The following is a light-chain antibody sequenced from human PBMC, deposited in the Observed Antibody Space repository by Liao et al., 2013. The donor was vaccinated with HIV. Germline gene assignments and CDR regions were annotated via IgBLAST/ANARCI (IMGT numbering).Light chain of an antibody. CDR1: NIGRKS. J-gene: IGLJ3*02. CDR3: QVWDSSSDHRV. CDR2: SDR. V-gene: IGLV3-21*04. Sequence: SFVLTQPPSVSVAPGKTASITCGGNNIGRKSVHWYQQKPGQAPVLVVYSDRDRPSGIPARFSGSNSGNTATLTISGVEAGDEADYFCQVWDSSSDHRVFGGGTKLTVL.